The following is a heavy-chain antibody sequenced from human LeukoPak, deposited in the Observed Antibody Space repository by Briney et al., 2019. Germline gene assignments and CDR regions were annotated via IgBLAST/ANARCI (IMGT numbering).Heavy chain of an antibody. CDR3: ANSFSYGSGRVNWFDP. CDR1: GFTFSSYA. D-gene: IGHD3-10*01. Sequence: GGSLRLSCAASGFTFSSYAMSWVRQAPGKGLEWVSAISGSGGSTYYADSVKGRFTISRDNSKNTLYLQMNSLRAEDTAVYYCANSFSYGSGRVNWFDPWGQGTLVTVSS. CDR2: ISGSGGST. J-gene: IGHJ5*02. V-gene: IGHV3-23*01.